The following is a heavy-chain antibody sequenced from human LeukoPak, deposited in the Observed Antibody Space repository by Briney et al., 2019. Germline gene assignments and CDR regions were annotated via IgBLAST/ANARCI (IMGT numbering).Heavy chain of an antibody. D-gene: IGHD1-1*01. Sequence: GASVKVSCQASGYTFTSYYMDWVRQAPGQGLEWMGIINPSGGSTSYAQKFQGRVTMTRDTSTSTVYMELSSLRCEDTAVYYCAMERRLIDYYYGMDVWGQGTTVTVSS. CDR2: INPSGGST. CDR1: GYTFTSYY. J-gene: IGHJ6*02. CDR3: AMERRLIDYYYGMDV. V-gene: IGHV1-46*01.